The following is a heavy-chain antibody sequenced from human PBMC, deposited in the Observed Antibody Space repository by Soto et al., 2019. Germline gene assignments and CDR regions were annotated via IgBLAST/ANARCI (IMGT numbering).Heavy chain of an antibody. Sequence: QVQLVQSGPEVKKPGASVKVSCQASGYTFISYGINWVRQAPGQGLEWMGWVNIYNDKTNDAQKFQGRVTMTTDTSTSTAYLELKSLRSDDTAVYYCARERGGYSYGDCWGQGTLVTVSS. CDR3: ARERGGYSYGDC. CDR2: VNIYNDKT. CDR1: GYTFISYG. J-gene: IGHJ4*02. V-gene: IGHV1-18*01. D-gene: IGHD5-18*01.